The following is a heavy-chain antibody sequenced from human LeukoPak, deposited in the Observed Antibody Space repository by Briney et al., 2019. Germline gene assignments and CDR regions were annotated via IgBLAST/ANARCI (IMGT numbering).Heavy chain of an antibody. Sequence: GASVKVSCKASGYTFSSYDINWVRQATGQGLEWMGWMNPNSGNTDYAQKFQGRLNMTRNTSIDTAYMDLSSLRSDDTAVYYCARRVGSGWPVQHWGQGTLVTVSS. CDR2: MNPNSGNT. D-gene: IGHD6-19*01. J-gene: IGHJ1*01. V-gene: IGHV1-8*01. CDR1: GYTFSSYD. CDR3: ARRVGSGWPVQH.